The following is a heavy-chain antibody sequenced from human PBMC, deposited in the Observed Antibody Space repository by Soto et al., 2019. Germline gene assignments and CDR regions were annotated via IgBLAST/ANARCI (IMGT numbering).Heavy chain of an antibody. CDR2: IIPIFGTA. V-gene: IGHV1-69*13. CDR3: ARVGLDCSGGSCYSPSNYYYYGMDV. Sequence: RASVKVSCKASGGTFSSYAISWVRQAPGQGLEWMGGIIPIFGTANYAQKFQGRVTITADESTSTAYMELSSLRSEDTAVYYCARVGLDCSGGSCYSPSNYYYYGMDVWGQGTTVTVSS. CDR1: GGTFSSYA. J-gene: IGHJ6*02. D-gene: IGHD2-15*01.